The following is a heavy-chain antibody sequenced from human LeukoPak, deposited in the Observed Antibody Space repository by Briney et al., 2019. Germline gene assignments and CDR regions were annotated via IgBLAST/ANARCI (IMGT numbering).Heavy chain of an antibody. CDR3: AKDSHPGDYSDYAEGY. CDR1: GFTFSSYA. V-gene: IGHV3-23*01. J-gene: IGHJ4*02. D-gene: IGHD4-11*01. CDR2: ISGSGGST. Sequence: GGSLRLSCAASGFTFSSYAMSWVRQAPGKGLEWVSAISGSGGSTYYADSVKGRFTISRDNSKNTLYLQMNSLRAEDTAVYYCAKDSHPGDYSDYAEGYWGQGTLVTVSS.